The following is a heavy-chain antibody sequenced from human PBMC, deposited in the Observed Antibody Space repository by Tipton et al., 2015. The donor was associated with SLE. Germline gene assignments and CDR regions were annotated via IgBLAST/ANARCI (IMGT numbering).Heavy chain of an antibody. V-gene: IGHV4-34*12. CDR3: ARVAPTEVFDY. CDR2: IIHSGVT. CDR1: GGPIGGYY. D-gene: IGHD1-1*01. J-gene: IGHJ4*02. Sequence: TLSLTCTVSGGPIGGYYWSWIRQLPGKGLEWIAEIIHSGVTNYNPSLRSRVTISVDMSKNQVSLKLSSVTAADTAVYYCARVAPTEVFDYWGQGTLVTVSS.